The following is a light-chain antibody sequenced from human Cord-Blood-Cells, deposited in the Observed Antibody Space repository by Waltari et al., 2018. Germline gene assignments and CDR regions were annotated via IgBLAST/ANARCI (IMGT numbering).Light chain of an antibody. CDR3: SSYTSSSTLYV. V-gene: IGLV2-14*03. J-gene: IGLJ1*01. CDR1: SSDVGGSNY. CDR2: DVS. Sequence: QSALTQPAPASGSPGQSITISCTGTSSDVGGSNYVTCYQQNPGKAPKLMIYDVSNRPSGVSNRFSGSKSGNTASLTISGLQAEDEADYYCSSYTSSSTLYVFGTGTKVTVL.